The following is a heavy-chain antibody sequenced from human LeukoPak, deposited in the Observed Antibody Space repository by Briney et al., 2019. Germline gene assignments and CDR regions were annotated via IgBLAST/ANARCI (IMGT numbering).Heavy chain of an antibody. CDR2: INPNSGGT. V-gene: IGHV1-2*02. Sequence: ASVTVSCKASGYTFTGYYMHWVRQAPGQGLEWMGWINPNSGGTNYAQKFQGRVTMTRDTSISTAYMELSRLRSDDTAVYYCARVVSGYDFPDNWFDPWGQGTLVTVSS. CDR3: ARVVSGYDFPDNWFDP. CDR1: GYTFTGYY. D-gene: IGHD5-12*01. J-gene: IGHJ5*02.